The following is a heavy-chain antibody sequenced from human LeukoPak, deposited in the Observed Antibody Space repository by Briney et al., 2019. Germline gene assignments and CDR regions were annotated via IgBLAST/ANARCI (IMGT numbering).Heavy chain of an antibody. V-gene: IGHV1-2*02. J-gene: IGHJ4*02. CDR3: ARGGNYGSGTYTAFVY. CDR1: GYTFTGYY. Sequence: ASLKVSCKASGYTFTGYYIHWVRQAPGQGLQWMGWINPNSGDTHFTQNFQGRVTMTTDTSITTAYMELSRLRSDDTTVYYCARGGNYGSGTYTAFVYWGQGALVTVSS. D-gene: IGHD3-10*01. CDR2: INPNSGDT.